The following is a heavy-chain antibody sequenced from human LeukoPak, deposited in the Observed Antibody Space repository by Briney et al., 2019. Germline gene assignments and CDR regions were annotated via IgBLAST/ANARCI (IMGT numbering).Heavy chain of an antibody. CDR2: IYYSGGT. CDR3: ARQGITMVRGVRREFDY. J-gene: IGHJ4*02. CDR1: GGSISSSSYY. V-gene: IGHV4-39*01. Sequence: SETLSLTCTVSGGSISSSSYYWGWIRQPPGKGLEWIGSIYYSGGTYYNPSLKSRVTISVDTSKNQFSLKLSSVTAADTAVYYCARQGITMVRGVRREFDYWGQGTLVTVSS. D-gene: IGHD3-10*01.